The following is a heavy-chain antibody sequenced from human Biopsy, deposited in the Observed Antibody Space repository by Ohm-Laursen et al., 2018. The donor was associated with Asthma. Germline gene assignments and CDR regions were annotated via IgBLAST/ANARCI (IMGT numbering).Heavy chain of an antibody. J-gene: IGHJ6*02. CDR2: IYFSGNT. D-gene: IGHD3-10*01. Sequence: SETLSLTCTVSGGSITSFYWSWIRKPPGRGLEWIGYIYFSGNTNYNPSLKSRVTISIDMSKNHFSLKLTSVTAADTAVYYCARGPNYHGSGRAPIGMDVWGQGTTVTVSS. CDR3: ARGPNYHGSGRAPIGMDV. CDR1: GGSITSFY. V-gene: IGHV4-59*01.